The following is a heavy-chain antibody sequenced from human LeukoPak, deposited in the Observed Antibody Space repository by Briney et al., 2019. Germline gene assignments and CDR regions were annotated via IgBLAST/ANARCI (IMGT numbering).Heavy chain of an antibody. Sequence: PGGSLRLSCAASGFTFSSYGMHWVRQAPGKGLEWVAVIWYDGSNKCYADSVKGRFTISRDNSKNTLYLQMNSLRAEDTAVYYCARPHSSGWYYFDYWGQGTLVTVSS. D-gene: IGHD6-19*01. CDR3: ARPHSSGWYYFDY. CDR2: IWYDGSNK. V-gene: IGHV3-33*01. CDR1: GFTFSSYG. J-gene: IGHJ4*02.